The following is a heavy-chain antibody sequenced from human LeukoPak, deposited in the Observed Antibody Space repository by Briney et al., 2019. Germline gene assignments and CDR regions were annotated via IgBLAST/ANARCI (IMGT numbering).Heavy chain of an antibody. CDR2: IIPIFGTA. V-gene: IGHV1-69*06. CDR1: GYTFTRYY. CDR3: ARRGGYDFWSAYHPGYYYYMDV. J-gene: IGHJ6*03. Sequence: GASVKVSCKASGYTFTRYYLHWVRQAPGQGLEWMGGIIPIFGTANYAQKFQGRVTITADKSTSTAYMELSSLRSEDTAVYYCARRGGYDFWSAYHPGYYYYMDVWGKGTTVTVSS. D-gene: IGHD3-3*01.